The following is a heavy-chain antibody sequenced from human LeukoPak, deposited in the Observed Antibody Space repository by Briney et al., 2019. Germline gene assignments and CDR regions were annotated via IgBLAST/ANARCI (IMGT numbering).Heavy chain of an antibody. J-gene: IGHJ6*03. D-gene: IGHD4-11*01. CDR3: ARLHSIYYYYMDV. CDR2: IYTSGST. CDR1: GXSFSGYY. V-gene: IGHV4-4*09. Sequence: SETLSLTCAVYGXSFSGYYWSWIRQPPGKGLEWIGYIYTSGSTNYNPSLKSRVTISVDTSKNQFSLKLSSVTAADTAVYYCARLHSIYYYYMDVWGKGTTVTVSS.